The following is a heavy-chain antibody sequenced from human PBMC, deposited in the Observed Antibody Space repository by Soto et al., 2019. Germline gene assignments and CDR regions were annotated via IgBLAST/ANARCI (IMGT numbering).Heavy chain of an antibody. Sequence: QVHLQESGPGQVRPSQTLSLSCSVSGGSISRGAYFWTWIRQFPGKGLEWIAYISYTGANYYNPPVKCPVIILADPSKNQLSSKVNSVTSAYTAVYYCARGGPVSVSPAWQLLGYFDYWGQGTLVTVSS. D-gene: IGHD2-15*01. CDR3: ARGGPVSVSPAWQLLGYFDY. CDR2: ISYTGAN. CDR1: GGSISRGAYF. V-gene: IGHV4-31*01. J-gene: IGHJ4*02.